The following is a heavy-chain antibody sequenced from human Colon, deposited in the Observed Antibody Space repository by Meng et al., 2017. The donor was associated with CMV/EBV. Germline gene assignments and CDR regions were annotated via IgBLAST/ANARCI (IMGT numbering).Heavy chain of an antibody. V-gene: IGHV4-30-4*01. Sequence: CAGSGGSISSGDYYWSWIRQPPGKALEWIGYIFYTGNTYYNPSLKSRVTISRDVSKNQFSLTVTSVTAADTALYYCARVDSSWTKFDYWGQGALVTVSS. CDR2: IFYTGNT. CDR3: ARVDSSWTKFDY. J-gene: IGHJ4*02. D-gene: IGHD3/OR15-3a*01. CDR1: GGSISSGDYY.